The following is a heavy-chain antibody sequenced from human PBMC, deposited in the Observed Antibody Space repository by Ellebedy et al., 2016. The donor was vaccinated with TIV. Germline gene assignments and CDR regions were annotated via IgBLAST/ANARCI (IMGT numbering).Heavy chain of an antibody. Sequence: MPSETLSLTCTVSGGSISRYYWSWIRQPAGKGLEWIGRIYTSGSTNYNPSLQSRVTMSVATSKNQFPLKLSSVTAADTAVYYCAGGYSSGWTDYWGQGTLVTVSS. D-gene: IGHD6-19*01. V-gene: IGHV4-4*07. CDR2: IYTSGST. J-gene: IGHJ4*02. CDR3: AGGYSSGWTDY. CDR1: GGSISRYY.